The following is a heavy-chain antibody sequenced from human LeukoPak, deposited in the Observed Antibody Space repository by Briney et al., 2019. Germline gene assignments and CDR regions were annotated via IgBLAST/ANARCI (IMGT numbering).Heavy chain of an antibody. J-gene: IGHJ4*02. CDR3: ASSRDYYYGSGSHPNDY. CDR1: GYTVTSYG. CDR2: ISACNGNT. D-gene: IGHD3-10*01. V-gene: IGHV1-18*04. Sequence: ASVKVSCKASGYTVTSYGISWVRQAPGQGLEWMGWISACNGNTNYAQKLQGRVTMTTDTSTSTAYMELRSLRSDDTAVYYCASSRDYYYGSGSHPNDYWGQGTLVTVSS.